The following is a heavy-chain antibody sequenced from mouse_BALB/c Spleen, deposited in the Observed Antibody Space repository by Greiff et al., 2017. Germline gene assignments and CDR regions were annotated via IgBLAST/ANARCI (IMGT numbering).Heavy chain of an antibody. D-gene: IGHD2-2*01. CDR2: INSNGGST. CDR3: ARDWGYGSYYFDY. Sequence: EVKLMESGGGLVQPGGSLKLSCAASGFTFSSYGMSWVRQTPDKRLELVATINSNGGSTYYPDSVKGRFTISRDNAKNTLYLQMSSLKSEDTAMYYCARDWGYGSYYFDYWGQGTTLTVSS. V-gene: IGHV5-6-3*01. CDR1: GFTFSSYG. J-gene: IGHJ2*01.